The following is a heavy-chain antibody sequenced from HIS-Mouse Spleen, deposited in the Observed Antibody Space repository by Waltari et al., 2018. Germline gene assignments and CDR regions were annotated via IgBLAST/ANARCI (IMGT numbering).Heavy chain of an antibody. CDR1: GFTCSSYG. V-gene: IGHV3-30*18. J-gene: IGHJ4*02. Sequence: QVQLVESGGGVVQPGRSLRLSCASSGFTCSSYGMHWVRQAPGKWLEWVAVISYDVSNKYYADSVKGRFTISRDNSKNTLNLQMNSLRAEDTAVYYCAKASSGWLDYWGQGTLVTVSS. CDR2: ISYDVSNK. D-gene: IGHD6-19*01. CDR3: AKASSGWLDY.